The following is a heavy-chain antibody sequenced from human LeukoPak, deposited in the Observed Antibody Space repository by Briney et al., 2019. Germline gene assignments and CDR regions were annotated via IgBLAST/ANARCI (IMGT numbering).Heavy chain of an antibody. CDR2: ISWNSGSI. V-gene: IGHV3-9*01. CDR3: ARDCKYGSCYYFDY. Sequence: GGSLRLYCAASGFTFDDYAMHWVRQAPGKGLEWVSGISWNSGSIGYADSVKGRFTISRDNAKNSLYLQMNSLRAEDTAVYYCARDCKYGSCYYFDYWGQGTLVTVSS. J-gene: IGHJ4*02. D-gene: IGHD2-15*01. CDR1: GFTFDDYA.